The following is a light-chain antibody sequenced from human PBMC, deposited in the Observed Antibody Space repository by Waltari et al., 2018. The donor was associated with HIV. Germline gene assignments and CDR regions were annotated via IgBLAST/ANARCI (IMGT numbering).Light chain of an antibody. CDR2: GAS. V-gene: IGKV3-15*01. CDR3: QQYNNWLRT. CDR1: QSVSSN. Sequence: EIVMTQSPPILSVSPGESPTLSCRASQSVSSNLAWYQQKPGQAPRLLIYGASIRATGIPARFSGSVSGTEFTLTISSLQSEDFAVYYCQQYNNWLRTFGQGTKVEIK. J-gene: IGKJ1*01.